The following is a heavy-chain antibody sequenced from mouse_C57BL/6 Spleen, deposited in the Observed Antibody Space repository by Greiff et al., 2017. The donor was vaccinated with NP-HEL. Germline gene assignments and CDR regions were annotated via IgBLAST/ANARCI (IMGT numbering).Heavy chain of an antibody. J-gene: IGHJ3*01. CDR3: ARDFYGNYVAY. D-gene: IGHD2-1*01. CDR2: IYPGSGNT. V-gene: IGHV1-76*01. CDR1: GYTFTDYY. Sequence: QVQLQQSGAELVRPGASVKLSCKASGYTFTDYYINWVKQRPGQGLEWIARIYPGSGNTYYNEKFKGKATLTAEKSSSTAYMQLSSLTSEDSAVYFCARDFYGNYVAYWGQGTLVTVSA.